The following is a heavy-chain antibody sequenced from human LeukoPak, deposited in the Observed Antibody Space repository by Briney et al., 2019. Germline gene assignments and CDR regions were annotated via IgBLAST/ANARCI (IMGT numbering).Heavy chain of an antibody. CDR1: GGSISSSSYY. CDR2: IYYSGST. J-gene: IGHJ4*02. CDR3: ARQPRWLQYFDY. Sequence: SETLSLTCTVSGGSISSSSYYWGWIRQPPGKGLEWIGSIYYSGSTYYNPSLKSRVTISVDTSKNQFSLKLSSVTAADTAVYYCARQPRWLQYFDYWGQGTRVTVSS. V-gene: IGHV4-39*01. D-gene: IGHD5-24*01.